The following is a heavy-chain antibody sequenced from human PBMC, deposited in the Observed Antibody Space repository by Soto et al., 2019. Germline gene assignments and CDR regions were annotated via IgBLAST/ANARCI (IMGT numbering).Heavy chain of an antibody. CDR1: GFTFSSYW. J-gene: IGHJ4*02. D-gene: IGHD3-22*01. CDR3: ARGDRYYYDSSGVDY. V-gene: IGHV3-74*01. Sequence: EVQLVESGGGLVQPGGFLRLSCAASGFTFSSYWMHWVRQAPGKGLVWVSRINSDGSSTSYADSVKGRFTISRDNAKNTLYLQMNSLRAEDTAVYYCARGDRYYYDSSGVDYWGQGTLVTVSS. CDR2: INSDGSST.